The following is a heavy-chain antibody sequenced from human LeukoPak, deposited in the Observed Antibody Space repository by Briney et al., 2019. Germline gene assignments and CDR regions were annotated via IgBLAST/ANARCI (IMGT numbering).Heavy chain of an antibody. J-gene: IGHJ3*02. D-gene: IGHD6-13*01. CDR1: GGSISSSSYY. V-gene: IGHV4-39*07. Sequence: PSETLSLTCTVSGGSISSSSYYWGWICQPPGKGLEWIGSIYYSGSTYYNPSLKSRVTISVDTSKNQFSLKLSSVTAADTAVYYCARAYSSSSYAFDIWGQGTMVTVSS. CDR2: IYYSGST. CDR3: ARAYSSSSYAFDI.